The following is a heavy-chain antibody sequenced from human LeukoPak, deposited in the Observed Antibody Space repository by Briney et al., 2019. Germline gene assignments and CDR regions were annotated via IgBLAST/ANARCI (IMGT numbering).Heavy chain of an antibody. V-gene: IGHV4-31*03. Sequence: SETLSLTCSVSGDSMSSGGYLWAWLREQQGKGLEWIVYIFDNGGSYYIPSLQSRLTISVGTSQKQFSLKMSSVTAADTAVYYCVRLTCSGSSCSGGGAFDVWGQGTVVTVSS. CDR1: GDSMSSGGYL. J-gene: IGHJ3*01. D-gene: IGHD2-2*01. CDR3: VRLTCSGSSCSGGGAFDV. CDR2: IFDNGGS.